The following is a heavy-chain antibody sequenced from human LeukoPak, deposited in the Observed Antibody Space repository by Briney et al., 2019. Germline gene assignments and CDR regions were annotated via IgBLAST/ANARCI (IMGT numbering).Heavy chain of an antibody. CDR1: GGSFSGYY. J-gene: IGHJ6*02. Sequence: SETLSLTCAVYGGSFSGYYWSWIRQPPGKGLEWIGEINHSGSTNYNPSLKSRVTISVDTSKNQFSLKLSSVTAADTAVYYCATSANQNYYYYGMDVWGQGTTVTVSS. CDR2: INHSGST. CDR3: ATSANQNYYYYGMDV. V-gene: IGHV4-34*01. D-gene: IGHD4/OR15-4a*01.